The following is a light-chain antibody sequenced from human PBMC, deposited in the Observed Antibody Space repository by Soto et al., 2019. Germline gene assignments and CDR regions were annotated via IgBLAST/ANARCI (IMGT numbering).Light chain of an antibody. CDR1: SSNFGAGYA. CDR2: GVS. CDR3: CSYAGGPEV. Sequence: QLVLTQPPSVSGAPGQRVTISCSGSSSNFGAGYAVQWYQQLPGTAPKLLIYGVSRWPSGVPNRFSGSKSGNRASLTISGLQAEDEGDYYCCSYAGGPEVFGTGTKVTVL. V-gene: IGLV1-40*01. J-gene: IGLJ1*01.